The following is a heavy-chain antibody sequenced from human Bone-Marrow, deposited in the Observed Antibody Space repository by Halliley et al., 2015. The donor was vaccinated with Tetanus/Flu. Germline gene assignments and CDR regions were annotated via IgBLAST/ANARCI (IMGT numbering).Heavy chain of an antibody. CDR1: GYSFTSYW. Sequence: QLVQSGAEVKKPGESLKISCTAFGYSFTSYWIGWVRQMPGKGLEWMGIIYPRDGETRYSPSFQGQVSISADKSISTAYLQWSSLQASDTAMYYCARVFSGTYHLLDYWGQGTLVTVSS. V-gene: IGHV5-51*03. CDR3: ARVFSGTYHLLDY. J-gene: IGHJ4*02. CDR2: IYPRDGET. D-gene: IGHD1-26*01.